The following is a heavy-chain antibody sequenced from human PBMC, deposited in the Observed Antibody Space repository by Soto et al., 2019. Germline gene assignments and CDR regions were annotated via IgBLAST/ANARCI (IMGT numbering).Heavy chain of an antibody. CDR2: ISFSGNSP. Sequence: EVQLLESGGGLVQPGGALRLSCVASGFKFNDFAMTWVRQVSGKGLEWVSSISFSGNSPYYADAVKGRFIISRDNSKNTLYLQMNSLRVDDTAIYYCAKRGSSGGDGGPFYFGSWGQGAQVTVSS. V-gene: IGHV3-23*01. CDR3: AKRGSSGGDGGPFYFGS. CDR1: GFKFNDFA. J-gene: IGHJ4*02. D-gene: IGHD2-21*02.